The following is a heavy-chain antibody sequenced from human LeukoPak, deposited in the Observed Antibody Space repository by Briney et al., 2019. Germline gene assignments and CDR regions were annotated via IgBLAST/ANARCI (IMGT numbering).Heavy chain of an antibody. CDR2: MNPNSGNT. CDR1: GYTFTSYD. Sequence: ASVKVSCKASGYTFTSYDINWVRQATGQGLEWMGWMNPNSGNTGYAQKFQGRVTMTRNTSISTAYMELSSLRSEDTAVYYCARDAQRRSFSPDYYYGMDVWGQGTTVTVSS. CDR3: ARDAQRRSFSPDYYYGMDV. V-gene: IGHV1-8*01. J-gene: IGHJ6*02. D-gene: IGHD3-3*02.